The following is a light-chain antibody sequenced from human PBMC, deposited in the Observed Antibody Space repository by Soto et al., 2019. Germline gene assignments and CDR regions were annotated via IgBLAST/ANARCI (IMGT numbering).Light chain of an antibody. V-gene: IGKV1-9*01. CDR3: QQLNSYPPWT. CDR2: GAS. J-gene: IGKJ1*01. Sequence: IQLTQSPSSLSASVGDRVTITCRASQGISSNLAWYQQKPGRAPKLLIFGASTLQSGAPSRFSGSGSGTDFTLTISSLQREDFATYFCQQLNSYPPWTFGQGTKVDIK. CDR1: QGISSN.